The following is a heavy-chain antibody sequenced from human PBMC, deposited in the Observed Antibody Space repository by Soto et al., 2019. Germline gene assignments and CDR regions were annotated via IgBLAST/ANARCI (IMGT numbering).Heavy chain of an antibody. CDR3: AKDMVHCTGTRCARYFEK. CDR1: KFTFSPYA. Sequence: GSLRLGFAAAKFTFSPYAMTWVRQAPGKGLEWVSDISGSGDNTYYADSVKGRFTISRDNSKSTLYLQMNSLRAEDTAVYYCAKDMVHCTGTRCARYFEKWGRGTLVTVSS. CDR2: ISGSGDNT. V-gene: IGHV3-23*01. J-gene: IGHJ4*02. D-gene: IGHD2-8*02.